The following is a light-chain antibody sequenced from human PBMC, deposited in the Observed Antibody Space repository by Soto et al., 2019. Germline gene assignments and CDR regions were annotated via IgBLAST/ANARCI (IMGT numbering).Light chain of an antibody. CDR1: QSVSSN. Sequence: EIVMTQSPATLSVSPGERATLSCRASQSVSSNLAWYQQKRGQAPRLLIYGASTRATGIPARFSGSGSGTEFTLTISSLQSEDFAVYYWQQYNDWPYTFGRGTKLEIK. J-gene: IGKJ2*01. CDR3: QQYNDWPYT. CDR2: GAS. V-gene: IGKV3-15*01.